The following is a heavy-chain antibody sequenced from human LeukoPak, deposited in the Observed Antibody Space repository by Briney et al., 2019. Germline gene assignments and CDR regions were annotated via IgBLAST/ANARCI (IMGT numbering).Heavy chain of an antibody. CDR2: TYHRSKWYN. CDR1: GDSVSSSSAA. J-gene: IGHJ4*02. D-gene: IGHD1-1*01. CDR3: ARDSVQLDHAIDY. Sequence: SQTLSLTCALSGDSVSSSSAAWNWTRQSPSRGLEWLGRTYHRSKWYNDFAVSVKSRITINPDTSKNQFSLQLSSVTPEDTALYYCARDSVQLDHAIDYWGQGTLVTVSS. V-gene: IGHV6-1*01.